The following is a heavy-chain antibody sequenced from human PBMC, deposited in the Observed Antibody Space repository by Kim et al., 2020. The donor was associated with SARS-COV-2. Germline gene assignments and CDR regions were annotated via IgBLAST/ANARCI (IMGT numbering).Heavy chain of an antibody. V-gene: IGHV3-21*01. J-gene: IGHJ4*02. D-gene: IGHD3-22*01. Sequence: ADSVKGRFTISRDNAKNSLYLQMNSLRAEDTAVYYCARVGNYDSSGYVDYWGQGTLVTVSS. CDR3: ARVGNYDSSGYVDY.